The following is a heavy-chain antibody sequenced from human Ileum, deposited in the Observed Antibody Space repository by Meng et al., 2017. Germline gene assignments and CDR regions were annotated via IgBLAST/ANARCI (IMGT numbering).Heavy chain of an antibody. V-gene: IGHV4-31*03. D-gene: IGHD6-13*01. CDR1: GGAISSGGYY. CDR2: IYYSGTT. CDR3: AREPPAAAGTGADY. J-gene: IGHJ4*02. Sequence: QVQLQESGPGLVKPSQTLSRTCTVSGGAISSGGYYWSWIRQHPGKGLEWIGYIYYSGTTYYNPSLKSRVTISVDTSKNQFSLKLSSVTAADTAVYYCAREPPAAAGTGADYWGQGTLVTVSS.